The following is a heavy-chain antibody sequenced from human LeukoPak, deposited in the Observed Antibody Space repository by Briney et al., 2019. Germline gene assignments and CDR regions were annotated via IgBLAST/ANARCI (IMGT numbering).Heavy chain of an antibody. J-gene: IGHJ6*03. V-gene: IGHV3-11*04. D-gene: IGHD5-18*01. CDR1: GFTFSDYY. Sequence: PGGSLRLSCAASGFTFSDYYMSWIRQAPGKGLEWVSYISSSGSTIYYADSVKGRFTISRDNAKNSLYLQMNSLRAEDTAVYYCARVDPYGYSWYYYYYMDVWGKGTTVTVSS. CDR2: ISSSGSTI. CDR3: ARVDPYGYSWYYYYYMDV.